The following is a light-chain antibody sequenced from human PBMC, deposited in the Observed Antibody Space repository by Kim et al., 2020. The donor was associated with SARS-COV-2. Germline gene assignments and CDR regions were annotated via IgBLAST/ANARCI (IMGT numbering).Light chain of an antibody. CDR2: DVS. CDR3: CSYAGSYNWV. V-gene: IGLV2-11*01. Sequence: QSALTQPRSVSGSPGQSVTISCTGTSSDVGGYNYVSWYQQHPGNAPKLIIYDVSKRPSGVPNRFSGSKSGNTASLTISGLQAEDEADYYCCSYAGSYNWVFGGGTQLTVL. J-gene: IGLJ3*02. CDR1: SSDVGGYNY.